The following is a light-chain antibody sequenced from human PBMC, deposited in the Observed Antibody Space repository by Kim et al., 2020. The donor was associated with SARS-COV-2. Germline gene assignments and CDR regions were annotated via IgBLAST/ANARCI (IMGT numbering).Light chain of an antibody. CDR1: RRVNGA. CDR2: AAE. V-gene: IGKV3-15*01. CDR3: QQYNKWPWT. J-gene: IGKJ1*01. Sequence: PGERATHSRRDSRRVNGALAWSQQKAGQAPRLLMFAAENRATGVPARFSGSGSGTEFTLTISSLEPEDFAVYYCQQYNKWPWTFGEGTKVDIK.